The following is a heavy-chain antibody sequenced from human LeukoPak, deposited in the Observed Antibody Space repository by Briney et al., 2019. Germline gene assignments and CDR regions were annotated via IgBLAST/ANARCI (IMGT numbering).Heavy chain of an antibody. Sequence: ASVNVSFKASGCTFTGYYMHWVRQAPGQGLDWMGWINPNSGGTNYAQKFQGRVTMTRDTSISTAYMELSRPRSDDTAVYYCARHFDCSSTSCYGTFDYWGQGTLVTVSS. CDR2: INPNSGGT. CDR1: GCTFTGYY. V-gene: IGHV1-2*02. D-gene: IGHD2-2*01. J-gene: IGHJ4*02. CDR3: ARHFDCSSTSCYGTFDY.